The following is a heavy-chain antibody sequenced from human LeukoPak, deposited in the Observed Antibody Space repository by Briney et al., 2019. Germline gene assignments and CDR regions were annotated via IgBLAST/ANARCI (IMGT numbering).Heavy chain of an antibody. CDR2: ISSSSSYI. J-gene: IGHJ4*02. V-gene: IGHV3-21*01. CDR3: ARRPPGIAAAGTGNFDY. Sequence: GGSLRLSCAASGFSFSTYSMNWVRQAPGKGLEWVSSISSSSSYIYYADSVKGRFTISRDNAKNSLYLQMNSLRAEDTAVYYCARRPPGIAAAGTGNFDYWGQGTLVTVSS. D-gene: IGHD6-13*01. CDR1: GFSFSTYS.